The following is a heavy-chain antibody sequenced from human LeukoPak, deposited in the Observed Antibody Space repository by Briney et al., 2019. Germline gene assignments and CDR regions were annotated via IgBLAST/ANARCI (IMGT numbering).Heavy chain of an antibody. CDR3: ARDLTRVAADAFDI. Sequence: GGSLRLSCAASGFTFNSYWMSWVRQAPGKGLEWVANINQDGSEKYYVGSVKGRFTISRDNAKSSLYLQMNGLRAEDTAVYYCARDLTRVAADAFDIWGQGTMVTVSS. D-gene: IGHD6-19*01. V-gene: IGHV3-7*01. J-gene: IGHJ3*02. CDR1: GFTFNSYW. CDR2: INQDGSEK.